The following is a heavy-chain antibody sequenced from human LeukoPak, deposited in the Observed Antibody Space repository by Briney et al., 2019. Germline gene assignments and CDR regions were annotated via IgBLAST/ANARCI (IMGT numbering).Heavy chain of an antibody. CDR1: GFTFSSYA. CDR2: ISGSGGST. CDR3: ARVSGIAARGDLRNDY. V-gene: IGHV3-23*01. Sequence: GGSLRLSCAASGFTFSSYAMSWVRQAPGKGLEWVSAISGSGGSTYYADSVKGRFTISRDNAKNTLYLQMNSLRAEDPAVYYCARVSGIAARGDLRNDYWGQGTLVTVSS. D-gene: IGHD6-6*01. J-gene: IGHJ4*02.